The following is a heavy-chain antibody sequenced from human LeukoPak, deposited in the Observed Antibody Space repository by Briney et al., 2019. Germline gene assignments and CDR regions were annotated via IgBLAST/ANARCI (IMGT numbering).Heavy chain of an antibody. CDR1: GFGFSDAA. CDR2: IESRSFGGAT. V-gene: IGHV3-15*04. Sequence: GGSLRLSCVGSGFGFSDAAMSWVRQPPGKGLEWVGHIESRSFGGATNYAAPVKGRFTISRDDSKDTLYLEMKNLKSEDTAVYYCLAQYYRDYWGQGTLVTVSS. D-gene: IGHD3-10*01. CDR3: LAQYYRDY. J-gene: IGHJ4*02.